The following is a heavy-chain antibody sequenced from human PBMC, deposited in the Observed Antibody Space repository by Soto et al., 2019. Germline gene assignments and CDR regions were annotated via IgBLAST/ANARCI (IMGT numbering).Heavy chain of an antibody. CDR3: ARGGGYSSSWSPFDY. V-gene: IGHV3-13*01. Sequence: EVQLVESGGGLVQPGGSLRLSCAASGFTFSSYDMHWVRQATGKGLEWVSAIGTAGDTYYPGSVKGRFTISRENAKNSLYLQMNSLRAGATAVYYCARGGGYSSSWSPFDYWGQGTLVTVSS. D-gene: IGHD6-13*01. CDR2: IGTAGDT. J-gene: IGHJ4*02. CDR1: GFTFSSYD.